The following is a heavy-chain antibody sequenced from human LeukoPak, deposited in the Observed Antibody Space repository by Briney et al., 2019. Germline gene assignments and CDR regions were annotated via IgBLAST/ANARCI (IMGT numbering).Heavy chain of an antibody. CDR1: GDSISSYY. Sequence: PSETLSLTCTVSGDSISSYYWSWIRQPPGKGLEWIGYIFYTGSTSYNPSLKSRVTLSVDTSKSQIPLKLSSVTAADTAVYYCAGHSGDTYGSDYWGQGALVIVSS. CDR2: IFYTGST. J-gene: IGHJ4*02. V-gene: IGHV4-59*08. CDR3: AGHSGDTYGSDY. D-gene: IGHD5-18*01.